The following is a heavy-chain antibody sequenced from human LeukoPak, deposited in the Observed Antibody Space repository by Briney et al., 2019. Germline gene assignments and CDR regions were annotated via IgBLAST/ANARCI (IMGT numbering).Heavy chain of an antibody. V-gene: IGHV4-59*01. Sequence: SETLSLTCTVTGGSISSYYWSWIRQPPGKGLEWIGYIYYTGSTNYNPSLKSRVTISVDTSKNQFSLKLSSVTAADTAVYYCARVRQGSALLDYWGQGTLVTVSS. CDR2: IYYTGST. D-gene: IGHD1-26*01. CDR1: GGSISSYY. CDR3: ARVRQGSALLDY. J-gene: IGHJ4*02.